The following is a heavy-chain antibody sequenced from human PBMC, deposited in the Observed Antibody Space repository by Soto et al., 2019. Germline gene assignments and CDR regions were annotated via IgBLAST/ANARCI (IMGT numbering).Heavy chain of an antibody. CDR1: GGSISSSNW. J-gene: IGHJ4*02. V-gene: IGHV4-4*02. CDR3: ARGDPSRYFDWLSY. CDR2: IYHSGST. D-gene: IGHD3-9*01. Sequence: SETLSLTCAVSGGSISSSNWWSWVRQPPGKGLEWIGEIYHSGSTNYNPSLKSRVTISVDKSKNQFSLKLSSVTAADTAVYYCARGDPSRYFDWLSYWGQGTLVTVSS.